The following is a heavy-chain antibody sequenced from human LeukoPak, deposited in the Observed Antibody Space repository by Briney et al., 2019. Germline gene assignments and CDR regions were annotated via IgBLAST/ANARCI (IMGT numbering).Heavy chain of an antibody. CDR3: ARGSSGWYWSNFDFDY. Sequence: SVKVSCKASGGTFSSYAISWVRQAPGQGLEWMGGIIPIFGTANYAQKFQGRVTITADKSTSTAHMELSSLRSEDTAVYYCARGSSGWYWSNFDFDYWGQGTLVTVSS. V-gene: IGHV1-69*06. CDR1: GGTFSSYA. CDR2: IIPIFGTA. J-gene: IGHJ4*02. D-gene: IGHD6-19*01.